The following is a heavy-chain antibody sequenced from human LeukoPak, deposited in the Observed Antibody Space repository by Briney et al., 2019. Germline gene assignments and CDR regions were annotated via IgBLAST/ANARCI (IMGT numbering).Heavy chain of an antibody. D-gene: IGHD2-15*01. J-gene: IGHJ4*02. CDR2: VYYSGST. V-gene: IGHV4-59*02. CDR3: ARIHRYCSGGACYVLDN. CDR1: GGSVSGYY. Sequence: SGPTLVKPSETLSLTCTVSGGSVSGYYWGWIRQPPGRGLEWIGYVYYSGSTNYNPSFKSRITISVDTSRNQFSLQLSSVTAADTAVYYCARIHRYCSGGACYVLDNWGQGTLVAVSS.